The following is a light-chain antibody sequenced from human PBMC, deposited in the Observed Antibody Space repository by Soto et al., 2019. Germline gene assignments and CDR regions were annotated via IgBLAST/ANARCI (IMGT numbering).Light chain of an antibody. CDR1: QSVWTY. CDR3: QQRNNWPRST. CDR2: DAS. V-gene: IGKV3-11*01. Sequence: EIVLTQSPATLSLYPVERATLSCRASQSVWTYLAWYQQKRGQAPRLLMYDASNRASGVPARFSGSGSGTDFTLTISSLEPEDFAVYYCQQRNNWPRSTFGQGTRLEI. J-gene: IGKJ5*01.